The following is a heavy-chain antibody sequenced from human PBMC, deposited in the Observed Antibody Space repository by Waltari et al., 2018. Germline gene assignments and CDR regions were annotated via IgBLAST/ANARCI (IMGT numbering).Heavy chain of an antibody. CDR3: ASGYYYSVFDS. CDR1: GFTFSDYW. Sequence: EVQLVESGGGLVQPGGSLRLSCAASGFTFSDYWMHWVRQAPGKGLVWVSRSDSEGVTTNYADSVKGRFTISRDNAKNTLYLQINSLRAEDTAVYFCASGYYYSVFDSWGQGTLVTVSS. V-gene: IGHV3-74*01. D-gene: IGHD3-22*01. J-gene: IGHJ4*02. CDR2: SDSEGVTT.